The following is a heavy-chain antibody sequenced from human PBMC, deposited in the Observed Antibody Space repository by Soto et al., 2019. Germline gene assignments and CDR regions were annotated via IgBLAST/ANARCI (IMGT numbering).Heavy chain of an antibody. V-gene: IGHV4-59*01. Sequence: QVQLQESGPGLVKPSETLSLTCTVSGGSISSYYWSWIRQPPGKGLEWSGHIYYSGSTNYNPSLKSRVTISVDTSKNQFSLKLSSVTAADTAVYYCARTRVGRTYGMDVWGQGTTVTVSS. CDR2: IYYSGST. CDR1: GGSISSYY. J-gene: IGHJ6*02. D-gene: IGHD1-26*01. CDR3: ARTRVGRTYGMDV.